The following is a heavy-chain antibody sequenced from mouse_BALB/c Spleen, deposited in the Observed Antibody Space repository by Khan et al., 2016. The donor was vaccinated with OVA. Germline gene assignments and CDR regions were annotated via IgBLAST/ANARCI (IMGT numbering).Heavy chain of an antibody. V-gene: IGHV2-9*02. J-gene: IGHJ4*01. CDR2: IWAGGST. D-gene: IGHD3-2*02. CDR1: GFSLTSYG. Sequence: VELVESGPGLVAPSQSLSITCTISGFSLTSYGVHWVRQPPGKGLEWLGVIWAGGSTNYNSALMSRLSISKDNSKSQVFLKMNSLQTDDTAMYYCARAKGWGNAMDYWGQGTSVTVSS. CDR3: ARAKGWGNAMDY.